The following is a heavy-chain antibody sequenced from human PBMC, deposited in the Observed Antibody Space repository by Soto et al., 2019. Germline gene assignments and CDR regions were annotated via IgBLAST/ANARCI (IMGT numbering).Heavy chain of an antibody. Sequence: SETLSLTCTVSGGSFKSGSYSWSWIRQPPGKGLEWIGYVYHTGRTSYNPSLKSRVSRSMDTSKNQSSLNLDSVTAADTAVYFCARDFAYFDSWGQGTLVTVSS. CDR3: ARDFAYFDS. CDR2: VYHTGRT. CDR1: GGSFKSGSYS. J-gene: IGHJ4*02. V-gene: IGHV4-61*01. D-gene: IGHD3-3*01.